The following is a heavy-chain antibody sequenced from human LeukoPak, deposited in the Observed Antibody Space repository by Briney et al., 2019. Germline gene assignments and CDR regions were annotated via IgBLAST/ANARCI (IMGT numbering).Heavy chain of an antibody. CDR1: GGSISSYY. J-gene: IGHJ4*02. D-gene: IGHD3-22*01. CDR3: ARHYDSSSYWYYFDY. CDR2: IYYSGST. Sequence: SETLSLTCTVSGGSISSYYWSWTRRPPGKGLEWIGYIYYSGSTNYNPSLKSRVTISVDTSKNQFSLKLSSVTAADTAVYYCARHYDSSSYWYYFDYWGQGTLVTVSS. V-gene: IGHV4-59*08.